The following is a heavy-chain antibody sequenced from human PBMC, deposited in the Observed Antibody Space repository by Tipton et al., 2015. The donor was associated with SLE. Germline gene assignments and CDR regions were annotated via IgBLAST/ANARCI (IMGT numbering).Heavy chain of an antibody. J-gene: IGHJ4*02. V-gene: IGHV3-30*02. CDR2: IRADGSNK. CDR3: AGGTGAYFDH. D-gene: IGHD3-16*01. Sequence: SLRLSCAASGFTYSGYATHWVRQAPGKGLEWVAFIRADGSNKDYADSVKGRFTISRDNSKNTLYLQMNRLRVEDTADYCAGGTGAYFDHWGQGTLVTVSS. CDR1: GFTYSGYA.